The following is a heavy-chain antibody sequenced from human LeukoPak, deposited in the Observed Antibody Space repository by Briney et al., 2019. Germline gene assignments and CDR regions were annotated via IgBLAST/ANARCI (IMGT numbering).Heavy chain of an antibody. CDR3: ARLNSGYDRGDFDY. D-gene: IGHD5-12*01. Sequence: GASLQISCEGSGSIFTSYWIGWVRPLPGKGLEWMGIIYPGDSDTRYSPSFQGQVTISADKSISAAYLQWSSLKASDTAMYYCARLNSGYDRGDFDYWGQGTLVTVSS. J-gene: IGHJ4*02. CDR2: IYPGDSDT. V-gene: IGHV5-51*01. CDR1: GSIFTSYW.